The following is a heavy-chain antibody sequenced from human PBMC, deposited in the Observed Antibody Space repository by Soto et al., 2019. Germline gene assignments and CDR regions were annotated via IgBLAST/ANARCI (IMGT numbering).Heavy chain of an antibody. V-gene: IGHV4-59*01. Sequence: SETLSLTCTVSGGSISSYYWSWIRQPPGKGLEWIGYIYYSGSTNYNPSLKSRVTISVDTSKNQFSLKLSSVTAADTAVYYCARFGIYGDYAGWFDPWGQGTLVTISS. CDR1: GGSISSYY. J-gene: IGHJ5*02. CDR3: ARFGIYGDYAGWFDP. CDR2: IYYSGST. D-gene: IGHD4-17*01.